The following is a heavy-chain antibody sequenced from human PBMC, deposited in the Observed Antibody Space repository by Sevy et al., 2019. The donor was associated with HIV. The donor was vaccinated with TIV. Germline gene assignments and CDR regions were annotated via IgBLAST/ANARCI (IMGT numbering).Heavy chain of an antibody. D-gene: IGHD3-22*01. CDR2: IYYSGST. J-gene: IGHJ5*02. Sequence: SETLSLTCTVSGGSISSYYWSWIRQPPGKGLEWIGYIYYSGSTNYNPSLKSRVTISVDTSKNQFSLKLSSVTAADTAVYYGARDNYYYDSSGYYHSWFDPWGQGTLVTVSS. CDR3: ARDNYYYDSSGYYHSWFDP. V-gene: IGHV4-59*13. CDR1: GGSISSYY.